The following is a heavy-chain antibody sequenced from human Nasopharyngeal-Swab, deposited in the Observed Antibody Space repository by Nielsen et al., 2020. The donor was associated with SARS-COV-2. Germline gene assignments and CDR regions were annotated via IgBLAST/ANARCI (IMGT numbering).Heavy chain of an antibody. D-gene: IGHD6-13*01. CDR1: GFTFSYYA. Sequence: GESLKISCADTGFTFSYYAMNWDRQAPGKGLEWVSGISDGGGSTSYADSAKGRFTISRDNSKKTLYLQMNSLTAEDTAVYYCAKVLAAAVAYYYGMDVWGQGTTVTVSS. CDR3: AKVLAAAVAYYYGMDV. J-gene: IGHJ6*02. V-gene: IGHV3-23*01. CDR2: ISDGGGST.